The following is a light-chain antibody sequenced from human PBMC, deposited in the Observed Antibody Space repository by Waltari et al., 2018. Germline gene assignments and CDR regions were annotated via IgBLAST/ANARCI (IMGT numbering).Light chain of an antibody. CDR2: DAS. Sequence: EILLTQSPAPLSLFPGERATLSCRDSQSIGNYLARYQQKPGQVPRLLIYDASNRATGIPARFSGSGSGTDFTLTISSLEPEDFAVYYCFQRTNWPLTFGGGTKVEIK. CDR3: FQRTNWPLT. CDR1: QSIGNY. V-gene: IGKV3-11*01. J-gene: IGKJ4*01.